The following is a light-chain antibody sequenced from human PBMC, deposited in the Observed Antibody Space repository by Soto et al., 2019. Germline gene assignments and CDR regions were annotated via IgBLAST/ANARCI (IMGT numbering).Light chain of an antibody. J-gene: IGKJ4*01. CDR1: QAVVATS. CDR3: QHYNGWPL. CDR2: GAS. V-gene: IGKV3-15*01. Sequence: EIVMTQSPAALSLSPGETVTLSCRASQAVVATSLAWYQHKPGQAPRLLIYGASTRATGVPDRFSGSGSGAEFTLTISSLLSEDFAIYYCQHYNGWPLFDGGTKVEIK.